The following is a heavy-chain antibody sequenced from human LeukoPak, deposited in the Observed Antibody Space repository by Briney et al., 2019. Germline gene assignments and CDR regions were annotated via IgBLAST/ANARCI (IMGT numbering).Heavy chain of an antibody. CDR1: GYTFTTYA. J-gene: IGHJ4*02. Sequence: ASVKVSCKASGYTFTTYAMHWVRQAPGQRLEWMGWINAGNGDTKYSQKFQGRVIITRDTSASTAYMELSSLRSEDTAVYYCARGIWFGEARYYFDYWGQGTLVTVSS. V-gene: IGHV1-3*01. D-gene: IGHD3-10*01. CDR3: ARGIWFGEARYYFDY. CDR2: INAGNGDT.